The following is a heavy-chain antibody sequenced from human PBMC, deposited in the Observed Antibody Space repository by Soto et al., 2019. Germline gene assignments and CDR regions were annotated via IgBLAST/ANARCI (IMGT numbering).Heavy chain of an antibody. J-gene: IGHJ5*01. V-gene: IGHV4-34*01. CDR1: GASLSDNS. D-gene: IGHD2-21*01. Sequence: PSETLSVTCAVYGASLSDNSCNWLRQPPGKGLEWIGEINHSGNNNYNPCLRSRVPISIETSKNEWALNMRSVSAADTAVYYCARVRGEFDSGGQGTPVTVYS. CDR2: INHSGNN. CDR3: ARVRGEFDS.